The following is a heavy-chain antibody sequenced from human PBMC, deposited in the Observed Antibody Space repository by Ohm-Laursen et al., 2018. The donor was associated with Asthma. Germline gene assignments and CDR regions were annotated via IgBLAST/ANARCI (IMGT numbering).Heavy chain of an antibody. D-gene: IGHD6-13*01. J-gene: IGHJ4*02. CDR3: AKGPGIAAAGTFY. CDR2: ISYDGSNK. CDR1: GFTFSSYG. Sequence: SLRLSCSASGFTFSSYGMHWVRQAPGKGLEWVAVISYDGSNKYYADSVKGRFTISRDNSKNTLYLQMNSLRAEDTAVYYCAKGPGIAAAGTFYWGQGTLVTVSS. V-gene: IGHV3-30*18.